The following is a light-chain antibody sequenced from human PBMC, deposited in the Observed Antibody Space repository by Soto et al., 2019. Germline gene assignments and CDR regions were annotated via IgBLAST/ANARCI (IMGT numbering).Light chain of an antibody. CDR3: QTWGTGPWV. J-gene: IGLJ3*02. CDR2: LNSDGSH. CDR1: SGHSSYA. Sequence: QLVLTQSPSASASLGASVKLTCTLSSGHSSYAIAWHQQQPEKGPRYLMKLNSDGSHNKGDGIPDRFSGSSSGAERYLTIYSLQSEDEADYYCQTWGTGPWVFGGGTKLTVL. V-gene: IGLV4-69*01.